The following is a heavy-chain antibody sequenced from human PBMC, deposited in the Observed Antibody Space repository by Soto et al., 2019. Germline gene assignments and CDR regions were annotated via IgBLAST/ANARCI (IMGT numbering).Heavy chain of an antibody. CDR2: ISYDGSNK. D-gene: IGHD1-26*01. Sequence: QVQLVESGGGVVQPGRSLRLSCAASGFTFSSYGMHWVRQAPGKGLEWVAVISYDGSNKYYADSVKGRFTISRDNSKNTLYLQMNSLRAEDTAVYYCAKEAYSGSYLDYWGQGTLVTVSS. CDR3: AKEAYSGSYLDY. J-gene: IGHJ4*02. V-gene: IGHV3-30*18. CDR1: GFTFSSYG.